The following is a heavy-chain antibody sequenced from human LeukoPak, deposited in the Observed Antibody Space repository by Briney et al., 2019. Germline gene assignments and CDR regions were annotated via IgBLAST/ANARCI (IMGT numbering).Heavy chain of an antibody. D-gene: IGHD1-14*01. CDR2: ITSSSTTI. Sequence: GGSLRLSCAASGFTFSSYSMNWVRQAPGKGLEWLSSITSSSTTIYYADSLKGRFTISRDNAENSLYLQMDSLRDEDTAVYYCARDKGTRGVFDYWGQGTLVTVSS. J-gene: IGHJ4*02. CDR3: ARDKGTRGVFDY. CDR1: GFTFSSYS. V-gene: IGHV3-48*02.